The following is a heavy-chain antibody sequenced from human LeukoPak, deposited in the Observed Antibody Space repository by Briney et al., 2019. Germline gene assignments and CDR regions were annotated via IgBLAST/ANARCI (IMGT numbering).Heavy chain of an antibody. CDR1: GGSISSSFHY. Sequence: SETLSLTCTVAGGSISSSFHYWDWIRQAPGKGLEWMGSLLYTGNTWYNPSLKSRITMSVDTSKNQFSLRLSSVNAADTALYYCARRGSGNGGTYAGMDVWGHGTSVTVSS. V-gene: IGHV4-39*01. D-gene: IGHD2-15*01. J-gene: IGHJ6*02. CDR2: LLYTGNT. CDR3: ARRGSGNGGTYAGMDV.